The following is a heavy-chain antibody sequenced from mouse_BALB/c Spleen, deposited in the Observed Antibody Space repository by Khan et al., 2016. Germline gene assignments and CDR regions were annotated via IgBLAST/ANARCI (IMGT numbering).Heavy chain of an antibody. CDR2: ISYSGST. V-gene: IGHV3-8*02. CDR3: ARVYGYADYFDY. Sequence: EVQLQESGPSLVKPSQTLSLTCSVTGDSITSGYWNWIRKFPGNKLEYMGYISYSGSTDYNPSLKSRIAITRDTSKNQYYLQLNSVTTEDTATYYCARVYGYADYFDYWGQGTTLTVSS. J-gene: IGHJ2*01. CDR1: GDSITSGY. D-gene: IGHD2-2*01.